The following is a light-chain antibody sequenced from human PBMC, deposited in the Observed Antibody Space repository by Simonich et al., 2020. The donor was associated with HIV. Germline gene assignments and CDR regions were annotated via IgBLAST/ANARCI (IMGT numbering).Light chain of an antibody. V-gene: IGKV2-29*03. CDR3: MQGIRLPLT. J-gene: IGKJ4*01. CDR1: QSLLHRDGKTY. CDR2: EGS. Sequence: DIVMTQSPLSLSVTPGQPASISCNSSQSLLHRDGKTYLHWYLQKPGHSPQLLIDEGSSRFFGVPERFSGSGSGTDFTLKISRVEAEDVGFYYCMQGIRLPLTFGGGTKVEIK.